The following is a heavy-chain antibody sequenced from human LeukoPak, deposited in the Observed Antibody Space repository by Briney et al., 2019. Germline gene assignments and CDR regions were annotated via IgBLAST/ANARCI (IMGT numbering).Heavy chain of an antibody. CDR3: AKERSSGWYVFDY. D-gene: IGHD6-19*01. J-gene: IGHJ4*02. CDR1: GFTFRSNY. CDR2: MYSGGST. V-gene: IGHV3-66*02. Sequence: GGSLRLSCAASGFTFRSNYMSWVRQAPGKEPEWVSVMYSGGSTYYADSVKGRFTISRDNSKNTLYLQMNSLRAEDTAVYYCAKERSSGWYVFDYWGQGTLVTVSS.